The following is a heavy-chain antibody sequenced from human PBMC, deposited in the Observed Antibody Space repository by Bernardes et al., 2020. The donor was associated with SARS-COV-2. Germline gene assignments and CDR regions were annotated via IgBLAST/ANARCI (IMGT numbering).Heavy chain of an antibody. J-gene: IGHJ4*02. Sequence: SETLSLTCTVSGGSISSYYWSWIRQPPGKGLEWIGYIYYSGSTNYNPSLKSRVTISVDTSKNQFSLNLSSVTAADTAVYYCARLRSGYYNYFDYWGQGTLVTVPS. CDR2: IYYSGST. D-gene: IGHD3-22*01. V-gene: IGHV4-59*01. CDR1: GGSISSYY. CDR3: ARLRSGYYNYFDY.